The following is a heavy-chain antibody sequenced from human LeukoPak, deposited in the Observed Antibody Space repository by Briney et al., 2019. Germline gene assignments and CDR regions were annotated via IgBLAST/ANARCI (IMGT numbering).Heavy chain of an antibody. CDR3: ARDLWFGESSYGMDV. CDR2: INPSGGST. J-gene: IGHJ6*04. D-gene: IGHD3-10*01. V-gene: IGHV1-46*01. CDR1: GYTFTSYY. Sequence: ASVKVSCKASGYTFTSYYMHWVRQAPGQGLEWMGIINPSGGSTSCAQKFQGRVTMTRDTSTSTVYMELSSLRSEDTAVYYCARDLWFGESSYGMDVWGKGTTVTVSS.